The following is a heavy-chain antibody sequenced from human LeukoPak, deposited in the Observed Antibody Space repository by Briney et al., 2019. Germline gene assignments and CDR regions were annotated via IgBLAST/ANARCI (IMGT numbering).Heavy chain of an antibody. Sequence: SETLSLTCAVAGGSISSSKWYSWVRQPPGKRLEWIGEIHHSGSTNYNPSLKSRVTISIDKSKNQFSLNLTSVTAADTAVYYCATLPHDYDILTGYAFDIWGQGTMVTVSS. CDR3: ATLPHDYDILTGYAFDI. V-gene: IGHV4-4*02. CDR2: IHHSGST. CDR1: GGSISSSKW. J-gene: IGHJ3*02. D-gene: IGHD3-9*01.